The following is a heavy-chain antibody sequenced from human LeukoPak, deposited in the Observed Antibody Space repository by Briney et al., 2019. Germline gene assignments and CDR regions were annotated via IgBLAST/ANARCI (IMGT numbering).Heavy chain of an antibody. V-gene: IGHV1-18*04. J-gene: IGHJ4*02. D-gene: IGHD3-10*01. CDR1: GYTFTSYG. Sequence: ASVKVSCKASGYTFTSYGISWVRQAPGQVLEWMGWISAYNGNTNYAQKLQGRVTMTTDTSTSTAYMELRSLRSDDTAVYYCARVMGYGSGSYYNKLDYWGQGTLVTVSS. CDR3: ARVMGYGSGSYYNKLDY. CDR2: ISAYNGNT.